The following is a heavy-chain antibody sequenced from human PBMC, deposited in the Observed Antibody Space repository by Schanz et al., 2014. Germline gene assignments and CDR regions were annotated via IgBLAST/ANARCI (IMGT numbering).Heavy chain of an antibody. V-gene: IGHV3-7*01. D-gene: IGHD3-10*01. J-gene: IGHJ4*01. CDR1: LFIFSNSW. Sequence: AASLFIFSNSWMSWFRQAPVKGLECVANIKQDGSEKYYVDSVKVRFTISRDNSKKSLYLQMNRLTAEDMSAYYCARGVIID. CDR3: ARGVIID. CDR2: IKQDGSEK.